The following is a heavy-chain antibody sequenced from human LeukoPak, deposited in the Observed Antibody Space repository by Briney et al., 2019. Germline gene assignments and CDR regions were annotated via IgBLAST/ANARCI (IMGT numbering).Heavy chain of an antibody. Sequence: GGSLRLSCTMSRFTLTNYGIQWVRQAPGKGLDGVAFLAHDGIIKYFGASVMGRFTVSRDTSKNTVYLQMNTLRLEDTAVYYCAKDVRAEGHRYFDYWGQGTLVTVSS. CDR2: LAHDGIIK. J-gene: IGHJ4*02. D-gene: IGHD3-10*02. CDR3: AKDVRAEGHRYFDY. V-gene: IGHV3-30*02. CDR1: RFTLTNYG.